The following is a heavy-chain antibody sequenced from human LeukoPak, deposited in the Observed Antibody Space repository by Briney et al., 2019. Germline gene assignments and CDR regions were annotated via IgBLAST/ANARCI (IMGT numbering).Heavy chain of an antibody. D-gene: IGHD2-2*01. Sequence: NPSETLSLTCAVYGESFSGYYWSWIRQPPGKGLEWIGEINHSGSTNYNPSLKSRVTISVDTSKNQFSLKLSSVTAADTAVYYCARLEGYCSSTSCYPDYWGQGTPVTGAS. CDR3: ARLEGYCSSTSCYPDY. V-gene: IGHV4-34*01. CDR2: INHSGST. CDR1: GESFSGYY. J-gene: IGHJ4*02.